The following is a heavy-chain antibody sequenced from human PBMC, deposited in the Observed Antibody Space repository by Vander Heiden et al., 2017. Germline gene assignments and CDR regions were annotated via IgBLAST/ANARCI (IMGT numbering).Heavy chain of an antibody. V-gene: IGHV3-30*18. CDR3: AKDLYSSSWYPIFDY. J-gene: IGHJ4*02. CDR1: GFTFGGDG. CDR2: ISYDGSNK. Sequence: QVQLVESGGGVVQPGRSLRLSCADSGFTFGGDGMHWVRQAPGKGLEWVAVISYDGSNKYYADSVKGRFTISRDNSKNTLYLQMNSLRAEDTAVYYCAKDLYSSSWYPIFDYWGQGTLVTVSS. D-gene: IGHD6-13*01.